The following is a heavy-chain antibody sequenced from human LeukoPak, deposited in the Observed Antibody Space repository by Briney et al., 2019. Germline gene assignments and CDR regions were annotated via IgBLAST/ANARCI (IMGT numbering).Heavy chain of an antibody. D-gene: IGHD1-26*01. CDR2: ISYDGSNK. CDR1: GFTFSSYA. V-gene: IGHV3-30-3*01. J-gene: IGHJ4*02. Sequence: PGGSLRLSCAAYGFTFSSYAMHWVRQAPGKGLEWVAVISYDGSNKYYADSVKGRFTISRDNSKNTLYLQMNSLRAEDTAVYYCARVSRWEHLDYWGQGTLVTVSS. CDR3: ARVSRWEHLDY.